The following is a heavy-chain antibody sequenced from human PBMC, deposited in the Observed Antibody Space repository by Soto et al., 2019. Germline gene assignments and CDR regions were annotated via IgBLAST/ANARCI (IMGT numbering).Heavy chain of an antibody. J-gene: IGHJ6*02. Sequence: QVQLQQWGAGLLKPSETLSLTCAVYGGSFSGYYWSWIRQPPGKGLGWIGEINHRGSTNYNPSLKRRVTISVDTSKNQFSLKLNSVTAADTAVYYCARGSRVKIPAASGRDYSYHGLVVWGQGTGVSVSS. D-gene: IGHD6-25*01. V-gene: IGHV4-34*01. CDR2: INHRGST. CDR3: ARGSRVKIPAASGRDYSYHGLVV. CDR1: GGSFSGYY.